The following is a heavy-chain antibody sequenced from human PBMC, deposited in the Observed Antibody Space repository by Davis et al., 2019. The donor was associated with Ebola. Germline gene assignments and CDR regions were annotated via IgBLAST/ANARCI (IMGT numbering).Heavy chain of an antibody. Sequence: PGGSLRLSCAASGFTFSSYGMHWVRQAPGKGLEWVAVISYDGSNKYYADSVKGRFTISRDNSKNTLYLQMNSLRAEDTAVYYCAKDQAEDIVVVVAAVDYWGQGTLVTVSS. CDR1: GFTFSSYG. D-gene: IGHD2-15*01. CDR2: ISYDGSNK. V-gene: IGHV3-30*18. CDR3: AKDQAEDIVVVVAAVDY. J-gene: IGHJ4*02.